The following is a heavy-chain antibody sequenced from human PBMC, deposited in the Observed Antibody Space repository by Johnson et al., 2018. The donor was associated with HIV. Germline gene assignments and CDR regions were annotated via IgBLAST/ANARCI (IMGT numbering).Heavy chain of an antibody. V-gene: IGHV3-23*04. J-gene: IGHJ3*02. Sequence: VQLVESGGGLVQPGGSLRLSCAASGFTFSSYAMSWVRQAPGKGLEWVSAISGSGGSTYYADSVKGRFTISRDNSKNTLYLHMNSLRAEDTAVYYCAKGARGRSWTNGAFDIWGQGTMVTVSS. CDR2: ISGSGGST. CDR3: AKGARGRSWTNGAFDI. D-gene: IGHD6-13*01. CDR1: GFTFSSYA.